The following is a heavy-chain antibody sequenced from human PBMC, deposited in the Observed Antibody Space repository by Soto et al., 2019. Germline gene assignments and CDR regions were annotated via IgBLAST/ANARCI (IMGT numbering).Heavy chain of an antibody. V-gene: IGHV1-69*12. D-gene: IGHD3-22*01. CDR1: GGTFSSYA. J-gene: IGHJ1*01. CDR2: IIPIFGTA. CDR3: ASSPNYYDSSGYNFQH. Sequence: QVQLVQSGAEVKKPGSSVKVSCKASGGTFSSYAISWVRQAPGRGLEWMGGIIPIFGTANYAQKFQGRVTITADESTSTAYMELSSLRSEDTAVYYCASSPNYYDSSGYNFQHWGQGTLVTVSS.